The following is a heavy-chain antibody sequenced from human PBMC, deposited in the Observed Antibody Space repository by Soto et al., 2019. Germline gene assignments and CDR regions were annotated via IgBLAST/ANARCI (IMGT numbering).Heavy chain of an antibody. D-gene: IGHD3-22*01. CDR3: ARDGYYHDNIGYTPQFDS. CDR2: IIPTYGTT. CDR1: GDALTGYT. Sequence: SVKVSCKASGDALTGYTISWVRQARGHGLEWMGGIIPTYGTTNYAQKFQGRLTMTADESTTTVYMELSSLRSEDTAMYFCARDGYYHDNIGYTPQFDSWGQGTLVTVSS. V-gene: IGHV1-69*13. J-gene: IGHJ4*02.